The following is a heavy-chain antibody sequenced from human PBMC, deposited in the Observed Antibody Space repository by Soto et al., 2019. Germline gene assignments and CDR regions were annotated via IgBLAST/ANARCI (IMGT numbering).Heavy chain of an antibody. CDR1: GGSISSYY. CDR2: IYYSGST. D-gene: IGHD1-1*01. CDR3: AREGTTVDSYYYYGMDV. Sequence: QVQLQESGPGLVKPSETLSLTCTVSGGSISSYYWSWIRQPPGKGLEWIGYIYYSGSTNYNPSLRSRVTISVDTSKNQFSLKLSSVTAADTAVYYCAREGTTVDSYYYYGMDVWGQGTPVNVSS. V-gene: IGHV4-59*01. J-gene: IGHJ6*02.